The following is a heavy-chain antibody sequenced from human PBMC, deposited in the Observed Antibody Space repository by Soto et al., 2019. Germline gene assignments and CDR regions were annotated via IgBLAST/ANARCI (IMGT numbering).Heavy chain of an antibody. CDR1: GGSISSYY. D-gene: IGHD2-2*01. V-gene: IGHV4-59*01. CDR3: ARGLGSDSTIVLAPAAIFRFDP. Sequence: SETLSLTFTVSGGSISSYYWSWIRQPPGKGLEWIGYIYYSGSTNYNPSLKGRVTISVDTSKNQFSLKLSSVTAADTAVYYCARGLGSDSTIVLAPAAIFRFDPWGQGTLVTVSS. J-gene: IGHJ5*02. CDR2: IYYSGST.